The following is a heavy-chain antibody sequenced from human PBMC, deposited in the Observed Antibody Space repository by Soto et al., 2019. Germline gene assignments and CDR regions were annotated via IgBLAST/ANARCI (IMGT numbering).Heavy chain of an antibody. V-gene: IGHV1-18*01. D-gene: IGHD3-22*01. J-gene: IGHJ4*02. CDR1: GYTFTSYG. CDR3: ARGARPYYYDSSGYSQFDY. Sequence: ASVKVSCKASGYTFTSYGISWVRQAPGQGLEWMGWISAYNGNTNYAQKLQGRVTMTTDTSTSTAYMELRSLRSDDTAVYYCARGARPYYYDSSGYSQFDYWGQGTLVTVSS. CDR2: ISAYNGNT.